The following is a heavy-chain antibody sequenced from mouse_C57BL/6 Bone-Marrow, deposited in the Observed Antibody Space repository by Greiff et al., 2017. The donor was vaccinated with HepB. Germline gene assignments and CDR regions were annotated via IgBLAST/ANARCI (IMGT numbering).Heavy chain of an antibody. CDR3: ARVGLYYSNYVWYFDV. D-gene: IGHD2-5*01. J-gene: IGHJ1*03. Sequence: QVQLKESGAELVKPGASVKISCKASGYAFSSYWMNWVKQRPGKGLEWIGQIYPGDGDTNYNGKFKGKATLTADKSSSTAYMQLSSLTSEDSAVYFCARVGLYYSNYVWYFDVWGTGTTVTVSS. CDR1: GYAFSSYW. V-gene: IGHV1-80*01. CDR2: IYPGDGDT.